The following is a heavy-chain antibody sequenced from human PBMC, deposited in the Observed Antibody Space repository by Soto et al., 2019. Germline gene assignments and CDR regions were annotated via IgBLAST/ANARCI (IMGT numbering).Heavy chain of an antibody. CDR1: GYSISSGYY. CDR2: IYHSGST. D-gene: IGHD3-3*01. CDR3: ARDQYDFRSGSYYYAMEV. V-gene: IGHV4-38-2*02. J-gene: IGHJ6*02. Sequence: PAETLSLTCAVSGYSISSGYYWGWIRQPPGKGLEWIGSIYHSGSTYYNPSLKSRVTISVDTSKNQFSLKLSSVTRADTAVYYCARDQYDFRSGSYYYAMEVLGQGNTVTVSS.